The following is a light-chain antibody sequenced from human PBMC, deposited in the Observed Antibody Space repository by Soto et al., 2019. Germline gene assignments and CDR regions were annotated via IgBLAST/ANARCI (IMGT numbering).Light chain of an antibody. Sequence: EIVLTQSPATLSLSPGERATLSCRASQSVSSYLAWDQHKPGQAPRLLIYDASNRATGIPARFSGSGSGTDFTLTISSLEPEDFAVYYCQQRSNWPPTWTFGQGTKVEI. V-gene: IGKV3-11*01. CDR3: QQRSNWPPTWT. J-gene: IGKJ1*01. CDR1: QSVSSY. CDR2: DAS.